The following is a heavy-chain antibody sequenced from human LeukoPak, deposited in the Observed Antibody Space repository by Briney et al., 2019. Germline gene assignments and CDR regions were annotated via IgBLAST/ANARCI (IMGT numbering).Heavy chain of an antibody. D-gene: IGHD3-22*01. CDR2: IYYSGST. CDR3: ARQPARGYYFGSFDY. CDR1: GGSISSYY. J-gene: IGHJ4*02. Sequence: NPPETLSLTCTVSGGSISSYYWSWIRQPPGKGLEWIGYIYYSGSTNYNPSLKSRVTISVDTSKNQFSLKLSSVTAADTAVYYCARQPARGYYFGSFDYWGQGTLVTVSS. V-gene: IGHV4-59*08.